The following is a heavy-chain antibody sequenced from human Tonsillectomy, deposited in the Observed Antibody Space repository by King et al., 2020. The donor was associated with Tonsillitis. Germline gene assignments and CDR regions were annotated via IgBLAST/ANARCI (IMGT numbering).Heavy chain of an antibody. CDR1: GFTFNRYG. CDR3: AKDMGRMLREVIITVHNLDV. J-gene: IGHJ6*02. D-gene: IGHD3-10*01. CDR2: IYSGGSVT. V-gene: IGHV3-23*03. Sequence: EVQLVESGGGLVQPGGSLRLSCAASGFTFNRYGMSWVRQAPGKGLEWVSIIYSGGSVTYYADSVKGRFTISRDNSQNTLYLQMNSLRAEDTAVYYCAKDMGRMLREVIITVHNLDVWGQGTTVTVSS.